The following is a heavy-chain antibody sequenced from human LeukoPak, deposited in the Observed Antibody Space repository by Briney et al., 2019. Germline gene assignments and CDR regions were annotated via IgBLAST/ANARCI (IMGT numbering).Heavy chain of an antibody. CDR1: GGTISSYY. CDR3: ARVSAYYYDSSGYSRQSDAPYFDS. D-gene: IGHD3-22*01. CDR2: IYYSGRN. Sequence: SETLSLTCTVSGGTISSYYWSWLGQPPGKGREWIGYIYYSGRNNYNRSLKKRVAISVDTSKNQFSLKLSSVTAADTAVYYCARVSAYYYDSSGYSRQSDAPYFDSWGQGTLVTVSS. J-gene: IGHJ4*02. V-gene: IGHV4-59*01.